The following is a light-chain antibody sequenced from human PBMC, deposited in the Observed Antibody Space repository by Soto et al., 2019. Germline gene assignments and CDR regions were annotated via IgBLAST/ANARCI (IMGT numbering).Light chain of an antibody. Sequence: EIVLTQSPGTLSLSPGERATLSCRASQSVSSTYLAWYRHKPGQAPRLLIYGASNRATGIPARFSGSGSGTDFTLTISSLEPEDFAVYYCQQRSNWPITFGQGTRLEIK. J-gene: IGKJ5*01. CDR2: GAS. V-gene: IGKV3-11*01. CDR1: QSVSSTY. CDR3: QQRSNWPIT.